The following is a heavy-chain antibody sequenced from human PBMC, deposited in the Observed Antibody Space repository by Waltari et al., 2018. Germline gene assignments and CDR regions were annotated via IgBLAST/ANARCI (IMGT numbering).Heavy chain of an antibody. Sequence: VQLQQWGAGLLKPSETLSLTCAVYGGSFSGYYWSWIRQPPGKGLEWIGEINHSGSTNYNPSLKSRVTISVDTSKNQFSLKLSSVTAADTAVYYCASRRRLRGFDYWGQGTLVTVSS. CDR3: ASRRRLRGFDY. CDR2: INHSGST. J-gene: IGHJ4*02. D-gene: IGHD5-18*01. CDR1: GGSFSGYY. V-gene: IGHV4-34*01.